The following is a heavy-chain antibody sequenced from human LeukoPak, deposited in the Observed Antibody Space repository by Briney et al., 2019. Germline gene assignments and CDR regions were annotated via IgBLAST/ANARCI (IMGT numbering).Heavy chain of an antibody. CDR2: ISGSGGST. J-gene: IGHJ4*02. D-gene: IGHD3-9*01. CDR1: GFTFSSYA. CDR3: AKDARYFDCLLCYFVY. Sequence: PGGSLRLSCAPSGFTFSSYAMSCVRQAPGKGLEWVSAISGSGGSTYYADSMKGRFTISTHTSKNTLYLQMNSLRTEDTAVYYCAKDARYFDCLLCYFVYWGQGTLCTVSS. V-gene: IGHV3-23*01.